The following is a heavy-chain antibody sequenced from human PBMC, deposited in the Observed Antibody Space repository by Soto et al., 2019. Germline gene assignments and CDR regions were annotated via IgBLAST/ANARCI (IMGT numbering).Heavy chain of an antibody. Sequence: SETLSLTCTVSGGSISSAAYCWSWIRQSPDKGLEWIGHIYDGGTTYSSPSLKGRVTISADTSETQFSLKLNSVRAADTAVYYCARGPYGDKVDYWGQG. CDR3: ARGPYGDKVDY. J-gene: IGHJ4*02. D-gene: IGHD3-16*01. CDR2: IYDGGTT. V-gene: IGHV4-30-4*01. CDR1: GGSISSAAYC.